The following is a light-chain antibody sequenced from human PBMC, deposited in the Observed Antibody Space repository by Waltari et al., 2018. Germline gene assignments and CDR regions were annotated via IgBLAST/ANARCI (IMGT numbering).Light chain of an antibody. CDR2: GAS. V-gene: IGKV3-20*01. CDR3: QHYVRLPVT. J-gene: IGKJ1*01. CDR1: QSVGRS. Sequence: SCRASQSVGRSLAWYQQKPGQAPRLLIYGASNRATGIPDRFSGCGSGTDFSLTISRLEPEDFSVYYCQHYVRLPVTFGQGTRVEIK.